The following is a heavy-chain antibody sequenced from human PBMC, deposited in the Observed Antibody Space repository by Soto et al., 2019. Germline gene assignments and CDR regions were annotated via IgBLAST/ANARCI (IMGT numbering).Heavy chain of an antibody. CDR1: GFSLSAYGVR. V-gene: IGHV2-5*01. CDR3: AHTKDSSGFLTS. D-gene: IGHD3-22*01. CDR2: IHWNDDK. J-gene: IGHJ5*02. Sequence: XGPTLVNPTQTLTLTCSFSGFSLSAYGVRVIWFRQPPGETLEWLALIHWNDDKRYSPYLKSRLTITKDTSKNQVVLTLTNLDPLDTGTYFCAHTKDSSGFLTSWGQGILVTVSS.